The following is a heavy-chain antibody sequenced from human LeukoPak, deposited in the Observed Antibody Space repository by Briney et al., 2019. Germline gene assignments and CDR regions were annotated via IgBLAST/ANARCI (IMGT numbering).Heavy chain of an antibody. V-gene: IGHV3-74*01. J-gene: IGHJ4*02. CDR1: GFSFSSYW. D-gene: IGHD3-22*01. CDR3: ARGGYYDSSGYSDY. Sequence: GGSLRLSCAASGFSFSSYWMYWVRHAPGKGLVWVSRINSDGSSISYADSVKGRFTISRDNAKNTLYLQMNSLRAEDTAVYYCARGGYYDSSGYSDYWGQGTLVTVSS. CDR2: INSDGSSI.